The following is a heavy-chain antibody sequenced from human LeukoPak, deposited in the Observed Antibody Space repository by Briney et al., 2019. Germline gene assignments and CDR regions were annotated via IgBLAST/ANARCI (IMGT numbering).Heavy chain of an antibody. J-gene: IGHJ6*03. Sequence: SETLSLTCTVSGGSISSSSYYWGWIRQPPGKGPEWIGSIYYSGRTYYNPSLKSRVTISLDTSKNQFSLRLSSVTAADTAVYYCARGRPYSSSSFYYYYMDVWGKGTTVTVSS. V-gene: IGHV4-39*07. CDR1: GGSISSSSYY. D-gene: IGHD6-6*01. CDR3: ARGRPYSSSSFYYYYMDV. CDR2: IYYSGRT.